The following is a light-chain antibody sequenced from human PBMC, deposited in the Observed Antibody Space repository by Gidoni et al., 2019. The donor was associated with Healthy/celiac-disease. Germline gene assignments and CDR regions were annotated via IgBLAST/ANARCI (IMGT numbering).Light chain of an antibody. CDR3: QQYGSSPWT. J-gene: IGKJ1*01. CDR2: GAS. CDR1: QSVSSSH. Sequence: IVLPQSPGTLSLSPGERATLTCMASQSVSSSHLAWYQQKPGQAPRLLIYGASSRATGTPDRFSGSGSGTDFTLTIRRLEPEDCAVYYCQQYGSSPWTFXQXTKVEIK. V-gene: IGKV3-20*01.